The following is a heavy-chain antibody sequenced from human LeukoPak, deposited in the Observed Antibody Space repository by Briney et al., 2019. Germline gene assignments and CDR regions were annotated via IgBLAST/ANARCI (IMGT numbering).Heavy chain of an antibody. CDR3: ARGGGGLGY. D-gene: IGHD3-16*01. J-gene: IGHJ4*02. CDR1: GFTFSSLW. CDR2: IKGDGSST. Sequence: PGGSLRLSCAASGFTFSSLWMHWVRQAPGKGLEWVSSIKGDGSSTNYADSVKGRFTISRDNAKNTLYLQMNSLRAEDTAVYYCARGGGGLGYWGQGTLVTVSS. V-gene: IGHV3-74*01.